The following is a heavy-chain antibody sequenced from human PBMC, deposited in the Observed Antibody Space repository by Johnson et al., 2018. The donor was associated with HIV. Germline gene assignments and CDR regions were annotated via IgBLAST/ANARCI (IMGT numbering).Heavy chain of an antibody. Sequence: QVQLVESGGGVVQPGRSLRLSCAASGFTFSSYAMHWVRQAPGKGLEWVAVISYDGSNKYYADSVKGRFPISRDNSKHTLYLQMNSLRAEDTAVYYCVRGRLYSSGWTHGGAFDIWGPGTMVAVSS. CDR1: GFTFSSYA. D-gene: IGHD6-19*01. CDR2: ISYDGSNK. CDR3: VRGRLYSSGWTHGGAFDI. J-gene: IGHJ3*02. V-gene: IGHV3-30*04.